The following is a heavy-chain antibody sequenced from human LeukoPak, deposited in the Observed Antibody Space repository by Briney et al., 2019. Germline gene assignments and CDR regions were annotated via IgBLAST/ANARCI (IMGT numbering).Heavy chain of an antibody. J-gene: IGHJ5*02. CDR2: ISSSSSYI. CDR3: ARDLPVSASNWFDP. V-gene: IGHV3-21*01. Sequence: GGSLRLSCAASGFTFSSYSMNWVRQAPGKGLEWVSSISSSSSYIYYADSVKGRFTISRDNAKNSLYLQMNSLRAEDTAVYYCARDLPVSASNWFDPWGQGTLVTVSS. CDR1: GFTFSSYS.